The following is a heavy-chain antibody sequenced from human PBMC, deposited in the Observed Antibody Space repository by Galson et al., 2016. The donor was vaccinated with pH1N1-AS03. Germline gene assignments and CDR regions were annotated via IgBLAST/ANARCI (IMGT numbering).Heavy chain of an antibody. J-gene: IGHJ4*02. D-gene: IGHD3-16*01. V-gene: IGHV3-30*01. CDR1: GFTFRSYA. Sequence: SLRLSCAASGFTFRSYAMHWVRQAPGKGLEWVALISHDGGNTKYGDSVKGRFTVSRDNSKNTMFLQINSLRGEDTALFYCARVSDFEGGPKTAVFDYWGQGTLVTVSS. CDR3: ARVSDFEGGPKTAVFDY. CDR2: ISHDGGNT.